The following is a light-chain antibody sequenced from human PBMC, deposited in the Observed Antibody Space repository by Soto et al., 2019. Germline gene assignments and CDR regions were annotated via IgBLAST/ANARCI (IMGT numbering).Light chain of an antibody. Sequence: ETVMTQSPATLSVSPGERATLSCRASQSVSSNLAWYQQKPGQPPRLLIYDISTRATGIPTRFGGSGSGTEFTLTISSLQSEDFAVYYCQQYNSWPLTFGGGTKVDI. J-gene: IGKJ4*01. V-gene: IGKV3D-15*01. CDR1: QSVSSN. CDR2: DIS. CDR3: QQYNSWPLT.